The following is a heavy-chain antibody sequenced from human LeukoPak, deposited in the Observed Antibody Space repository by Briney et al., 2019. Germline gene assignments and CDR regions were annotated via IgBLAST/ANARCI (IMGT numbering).Heavy chain of an antibody. CDR3: ARDRGRKQYYFDY. CDR2: ISSSSSYI. V-gene: IGHV3-21*01. CDR1: GFTFSSYS. Sequence: GGSLRLPCAASGFTFSSYSMNWVRQAPGKGLEWVSSISSSSSYIYYADSVKGRFTISRDNAKNSLYLQMNSLRAEDTAVYYCARDRGRKQYYFDYWGQGTLVTVSS. D-gene: IGHD1-26*01. J-gene: IGHJ4*02.